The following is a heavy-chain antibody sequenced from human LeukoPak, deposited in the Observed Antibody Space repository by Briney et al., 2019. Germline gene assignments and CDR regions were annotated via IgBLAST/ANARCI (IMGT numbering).Heavy chain of an antibody. Sequence: GGSLRLSCAASGVTVSSNYMSWVRQAPRKGLEWVSVIYSGGSTYYADSVKGRFTISRDNSKNTLYLQMNSLRAEDTAVYYCARDWGRDGYNFYYWGQGTLVTVSS. V-gene: IGHV3-53*01. CDR3: ARDWGRDGYNFYY. CDR1: GVTVSSNY. J-gene: IGHJ4*02. D-gene: IGHD5-24*01. CDR2: IYSGGST.